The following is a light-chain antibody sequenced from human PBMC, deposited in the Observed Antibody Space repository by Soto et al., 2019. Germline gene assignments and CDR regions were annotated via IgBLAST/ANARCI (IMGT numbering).Light chain of an antibody. CDR3: QQYGSSPQT. J-gene: IGKJ1*01. Sequence: EIVLTHSPGPLSLSPGERATLSCRASQSVSSSYLAWYQQKPGQAPRLLIYDASSRATGIPDRFSGSGSGTDFTLTISRLEPEDFAVYYCQQYGSSPQTFGQGTKVDIK. V-gene: IGKV3-20*01. CDR2: DAS. CDR1: QSVSSSY.